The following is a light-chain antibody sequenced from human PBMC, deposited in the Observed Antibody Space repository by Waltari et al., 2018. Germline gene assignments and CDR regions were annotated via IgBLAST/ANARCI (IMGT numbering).Light chain of an antibody. CDR3: QQYKIWPPVT. CDR1: HSLSDN. J-gene: IGKJ5*01. CDR2: GAS. Sequence: EIVMTQSPATLSVSPGERATLSCTASHSLSDNLAWYQQEPGQPPRLLIYGASTRATGTPARFSGSGSGTDFTLTISSLQSEDIVIYYCQQYKIWPPVTFGDATRVEMK. V-gene: IGKV3-15*01.